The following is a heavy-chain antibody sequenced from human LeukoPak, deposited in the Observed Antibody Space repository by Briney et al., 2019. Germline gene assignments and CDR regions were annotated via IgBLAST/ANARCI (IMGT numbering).Heavy chain of an antibody. CDR2: ISGSGDKT. J-gene: IGHJ4*02. Sequence: GGSLRFSCAASGFIFSDYAMSWVRQAPGEGLEWVSGISGSGDKTFYADSGKGRFTISRDNSKNYIYLQVIRQRADDTACYYCAGRGYYDIRGYYHYYCDYGRQGTRVSVSS. CDR3: AGRGYYDIRGYYHYYCDY. V-gene: IGHV3-23*01. CDR1: GFIFSDYA. D-gene: IGHD3-22*01.